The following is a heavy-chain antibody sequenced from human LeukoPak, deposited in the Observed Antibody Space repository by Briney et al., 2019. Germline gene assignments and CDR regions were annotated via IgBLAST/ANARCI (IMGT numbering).Heavy chain of an antibody. CDR3: ARLQLRVAARHRPAPTWVIDY. CDR1: GGSFRGYY. CDR2: INHSGST. D-gene: IGHD6-13*01. Sequence: SETLSLTCAVYGGSFRGYYWSGIRQPPGKGLEWIGEINHSGSTNYNPSLKSRVTISVDTSKNQFSLKLSSVTAADTAVYYCARLQLRVAARHRPAPTWVIDYWGQGTLVTVSS. J-gene: IGHJ4*02. V-gene: IGHV4-34*01.